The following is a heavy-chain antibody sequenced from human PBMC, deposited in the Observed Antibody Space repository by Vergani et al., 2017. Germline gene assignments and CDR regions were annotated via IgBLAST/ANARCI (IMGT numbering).Heavy chain of an antibody. CDR3: AKGLAGSRAKGASSGWYEMENWYFDL. CDR1: GGSISSGGYY. CDR2: ISWNSGSI. Sequence: VQLQESGPGLVKPSQTLSLTCTVSGGSISSGGYYWSWIRQHPGKGLEWVSGISWNSGSIGYADSVKGRFTISRDNAKNSLYLQMNSLRAEDTALYYCAKGLAGSRAKGASSGWYEMENWYFDLWGRGTLVTVSS. D-gene: IGHD6-19*01. V-gene: IGHV3-9*01. J-gene: IGHJ2*01.